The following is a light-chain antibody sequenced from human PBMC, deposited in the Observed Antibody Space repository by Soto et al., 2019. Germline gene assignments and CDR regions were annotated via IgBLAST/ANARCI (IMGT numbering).Light chain of an antibody. CDR1: QPISNY. J-gene: IGKJ4*01. V-gene: IGKV1-27*01. CDR2: DAS. CDR3: QEYNGARALA. Sequence: DIQMTQSPSSLSASVGDRVTITCRATQPISNYLAWYQQRPGKVPKLLIYDASALQSGVPSRFSGSGSGTEFTLTISSLQPDDVATYYYQEYNGARALAFGGGTTV.